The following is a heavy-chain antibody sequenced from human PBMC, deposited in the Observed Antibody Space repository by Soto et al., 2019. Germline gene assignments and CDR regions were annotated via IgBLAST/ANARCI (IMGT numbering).Heavy chain of an antibody. D-gene: IGHD2-2*01. CDR2: IIPIFGTA. J-gene: IGHJ6*02. Sequence: SVKVSCKASGGTFSSYAISWVRQAPGQGLEWMGGIIPIFGTANYAQKFQGRVTITADESTSTAYMELSSLRSEDTAVYYCARGEDIVVVPLYYYYGMDVWGQGTTVTVSS. CDR1: GGTFSSYA. CDR3: ARGEDIVVVPLYYYYGMDV. V-gene: IGHV1-69*13.